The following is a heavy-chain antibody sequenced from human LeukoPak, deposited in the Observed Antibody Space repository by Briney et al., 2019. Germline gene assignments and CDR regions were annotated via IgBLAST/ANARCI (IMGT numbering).Heavy chain of an antibody. Sequence: PSETLSLTCAVYGGSFSGYYWSWIRQSPDKGLEWIGEINHSGSSNYNPSLKGRVTISVDTSKNQFSLNLNSVTAADTAVYYCARGSLHYGSGTYYDGWGQGTLVIVSS. CDR1: GGSFSGYY. CDR2: INHSGSS. D-gene: IGHD3-10*01. J-gene: IGHJ4*02. V-gene: IGHV4-34*01. CDR3: ARGSLHYGSGTYYDG.